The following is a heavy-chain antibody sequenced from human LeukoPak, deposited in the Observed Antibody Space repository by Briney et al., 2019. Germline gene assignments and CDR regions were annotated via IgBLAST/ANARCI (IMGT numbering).Heavy chain of an antibody. V-gene: IGHV4-59*11. CDR2: IYYTGST. D-gene: IGHD3-10*01. J-gene: IGHJ6*02. CDR1: GGSISSHY. Sequence: TSETLSLTCTVSGGSISSHYWTWIRQSPGKGLEWIGNIYYTGSTNYNPSLKNRVTISVNKSKNQFSLNLSSVTAADTAVYYCAGRVTLVRGIYYHGMDVWGQGTTVIVSS. CDR3: AGRVTLVRGIYYHGMDV.